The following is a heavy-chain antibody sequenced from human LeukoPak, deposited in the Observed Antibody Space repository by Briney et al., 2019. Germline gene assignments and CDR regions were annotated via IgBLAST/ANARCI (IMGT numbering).Heavy chain of an antibody. CDR1: GFTVSSNY. CDR3: ARAKPKNMVRGLIMRREGRYYFDY. D-gene: IGHD3-10*01. Sequence: GGSLRLSCAASGFTVSSNYMSWVRQAPGKGLEWVSVIYSGGSTYYADSVKGRFTFSRDNSKNTLYLQMNSLRAEDTAVYYCARAKPKNMVRGLIMRREGRYYFDYWGQGTLVTVSS. V-gene: IGHV3-66*01. CDR2: IYSGGST. J-gene: IGHJ4*02.